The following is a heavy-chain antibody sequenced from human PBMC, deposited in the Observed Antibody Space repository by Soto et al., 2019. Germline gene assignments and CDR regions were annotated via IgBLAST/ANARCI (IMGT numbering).Heavy chain of an antibody. D-gene: IGHD3-16*01. Sequence: EVQLVESGGGLVQPGGSLRLSCAASGFTFSSYDMHWVRQAPGKGLEYISAISSNGGSTYYANSVKGRFTISRDNSKNTMYLQMGSRRAEDMAVYYCVRDTSFDYWGQGTLVTVSS. CDR2: ISSNGGST. CDR1: GFTFSSYD. V-gene: IGHV3-64*01. J-gene: IGHJ4*02. CDR3: VRDTSFDY.